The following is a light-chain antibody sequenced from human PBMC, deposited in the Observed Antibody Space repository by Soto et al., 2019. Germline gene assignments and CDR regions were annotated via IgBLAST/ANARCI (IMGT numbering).Light chain of an antibody. CDR2: DGS. V-gene: IGLV2-23*01. Sequence: QSALTQPASVSGSPGQSITISCTGTSSDVGSYNLVSWYQQHPGKAPKLMIYDGSKRPSGVSTRFSGSKSGNTASLTIAGLQAEDAADYYCCSYAGISTHVVFGGGTKLTVL. J-gene: IGLJ2*01. CDR3: CSYAGISTHVV. CDR1: SSDVGSYNL.